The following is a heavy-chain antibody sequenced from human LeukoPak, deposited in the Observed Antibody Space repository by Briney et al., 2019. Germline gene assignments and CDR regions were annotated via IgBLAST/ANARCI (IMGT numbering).Heavy chain of an antibody. CDR1: GYTFTGYY. V-gene: IGHV1-2*06. J-gene: IGHJ5*02. D-gene: IGHD3-3*01. Sequence: ASVKVSCKASGYTFTGYYMHWVRQAPGQGLEWMGRINPNSGGTNYAQKLQGRVTMTTDTSTSTAYMELRSLRSDDTAVYYCARSGGDDVVWSGPVGWFDPWGQGTLVTVSS. CDR3: ARSGGDDVVWSGPVGWFDP. CDR2: INPNSGGT.